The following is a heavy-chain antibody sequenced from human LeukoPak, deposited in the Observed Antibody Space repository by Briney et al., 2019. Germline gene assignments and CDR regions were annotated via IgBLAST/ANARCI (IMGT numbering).Heavy chain of an antibody. J-gene: IGHJ4*02. CDR1: GGSISSYY. CDR2: IYYSGST. V-gene: IGHV4-59*08. CDR3: ARHGYVWGSYRYDLEYFDY. D-gene: IGHD3-16*02. Sequence: KPLETLSLTCTVSGGSISSYYWSWIRQPPGKGLEWIGYIYYSGSTNYNPSLKSRVTISVDTSKNQFSLKLSSVTAADTAVYYCARHGYVWGSYRYDLEYFDYWGQGTLVTVSS.